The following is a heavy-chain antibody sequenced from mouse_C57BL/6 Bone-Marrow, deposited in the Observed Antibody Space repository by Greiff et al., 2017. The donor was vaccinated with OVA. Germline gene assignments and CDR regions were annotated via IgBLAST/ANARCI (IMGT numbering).Heavy chain of an antibody. J-gene: IGHJ2*01. CDR2: IDPSDSYT. V-gene: IGHV1-69*01. D-gene: IGHD2-2*01. Sequence: QVQLQQPGAELVMPGASVKLSCKASGYTFTSYWMHWVKQRPGQGLEWIGDIDPSDSYTNYNQKFKGKSTLTVDKSSSTAYMQLSSLTSEDSAVYYCAIYGYDGYYFDYWGQGTTLTVSS. CDR1: GYTFTSYW. CDR3: AIYGYDGYYFDY.